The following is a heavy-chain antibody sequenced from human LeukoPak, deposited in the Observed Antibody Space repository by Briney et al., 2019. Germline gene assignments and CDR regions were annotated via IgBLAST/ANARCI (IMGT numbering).Heavy chain of an antibody. D-gene: IGHD2-21*02. Sequence: GGSLRRSCAASGFTFSSYSMNWVRQAPGKGLEWVSSISSSSSYIYYADSVKGRFTISRDNAKNSLYLQMNSLRAEDTAVYYCARVKESVSGGDHVDYWGQGTLVTVSS. V-gene: IGHV3-21*01. CDR3: ARVKESVSGGDHVDY. J-gene: IGHJ4*02. CDR2: ISSSSSYI. CDR1: GFTFSSYS.